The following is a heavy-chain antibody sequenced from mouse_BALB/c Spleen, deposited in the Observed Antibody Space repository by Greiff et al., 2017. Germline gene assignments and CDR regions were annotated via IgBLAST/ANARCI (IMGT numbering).Heavy chain of an antibody. CDR1: GFTFSSYG. D-gene: IGHD3-2*01. CDR3: ARDGDSSGYVGFAY. Sequence: DVQLVESGGGLVQPGGSLKLSCAASGFTFSSYGMSWVRQTPDKRLELVATINSNGGSTYYPDSVKGRFTISRDNAKNTLYLQMSSLKSEDTAMYYCARDGDSSGYVGFAYWGQGTLVTVSA. CDR2: INSNGGST. V-gene: IGHV5-6-3*01. J-gene: IGHJ3*01.